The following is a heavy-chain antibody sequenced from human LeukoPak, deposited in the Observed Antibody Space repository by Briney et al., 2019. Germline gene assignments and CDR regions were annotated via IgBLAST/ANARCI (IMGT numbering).Heavy chain of an antibody. CDR3: ARHRYSRWFDP. CDR2: INHSGST. CDR1: GGSFSGYY. D-gene: IGHD6-13*01. Sequence: SETLSLTCAVYGGSFSGYYWSWLRQPPGKGLEWIGEINHSGSTNYNPSLKSRVTISVDTSKNQFSLKLSSVTAADTAVYYCARHRYSRWFDPWGQGTLVTVSS. J-gene: IGHJ5*02. V-gene: IGHV4-34*01.